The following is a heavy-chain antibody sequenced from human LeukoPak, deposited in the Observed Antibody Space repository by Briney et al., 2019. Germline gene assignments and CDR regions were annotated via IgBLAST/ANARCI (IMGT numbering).Heavy chain of an antibody. CDR1: GFTFSSYW. J-gene: IGHJ5*02. CDR2: INTDGSST. V-gene: IGHV3-74*01. CDR3: ARGGYCSSTSCFLIDP. Sequence: PGGSLRLSCAASGFTFSSYWMHWVRQAPGKGLVWVSRINTDGSSTNYADSVKGRFTISRDNAKNTLYLQMNNLRAEDTAVYYCARGGYCSSTSCFLIDPWGQGTLVTVSS. D-gene: IGHD2-2*01.